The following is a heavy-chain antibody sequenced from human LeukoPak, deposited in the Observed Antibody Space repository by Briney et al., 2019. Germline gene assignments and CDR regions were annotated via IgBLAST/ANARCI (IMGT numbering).Heavy chain of an antibody. Sequence: GRSLRLSSAASRYTFSSYGTHWVRQAPGKGLEWVGRIKSKTDGGTTDYAAPVKGRFTISRDDSKNTLYLQMNSLKTEDTAVYYCTTEEDIVVVPAAIVCVYWGQGTLVTVSS. CDR2: IKSKTDGGTT. V-gene: IGHV3-15*01. CDR3: TTEEDIVVVPAAIVCVY. CDR1: RYTFSSYG. D-gene: IGHD2-2*01. J-gene: IGHJ4*02.